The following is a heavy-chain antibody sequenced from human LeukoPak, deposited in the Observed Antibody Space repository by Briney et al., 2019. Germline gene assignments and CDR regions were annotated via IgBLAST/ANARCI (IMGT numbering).Heavy chain of an antibody. Sequence: PSETLSLTCTVSDDSISMYYWSWIRQPPGKGPEWIAYIYSSGATSYNPSLRSRVSISLDTSNSQFSLKLNSMTVADTAVYYCVRLKMGAYFDLWGRGILVTVSS. CDR1: DDSISMYY. D-gene: IGHD3-16*01. CDR3: VRLKMGAYFDL. V-gene: IGHV4-59*08. CDR2: IYSSGAT. J-gene: IGHJ2*01.